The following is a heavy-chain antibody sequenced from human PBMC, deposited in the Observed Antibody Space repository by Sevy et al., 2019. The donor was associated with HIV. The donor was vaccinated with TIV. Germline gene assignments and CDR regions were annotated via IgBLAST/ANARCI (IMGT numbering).Heavy chain of an antibody. Sequence: GGSLRLSCTASGFIFGDYGMSWVRQAPGKGLEWIAFFKSKIHGGTTENAGSVKGRFTISRDDSKNIVYLQMSNLKTDDTAVYYCTRWSGSQSIFDYWGQGTLVTVSS. V-gene: IGHV3-49*04. CDR1: GFIFGDYG. D-gene: IGHD1-26*01. CDR2: FKSKIHGGTT. J-gene: IGHJ4*02. CDR3: TRWSGSQSIFDY.